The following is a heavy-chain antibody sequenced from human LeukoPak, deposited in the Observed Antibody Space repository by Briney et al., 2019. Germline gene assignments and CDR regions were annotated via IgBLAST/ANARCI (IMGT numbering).Heavy chain of an antibody. Sequence: GGSLRLSCAASGFTVSSNYMSWVRQAPGKGLEWVSVIYSGGNTYYADSVKGRFTMSRDNSKNTLYLQMNSLRAEDTAVYYCARGTFQWELLSPFDYWGQGTLVTVSS. CDR1: GFTVSSNY. CDR3: ARGTFQWELLSPFDY. CDR2: IYSGGNT. J-gene: IGHJ4*02. V-gene: IGHV3-53*05. D-gene: IGHD1-26*01.